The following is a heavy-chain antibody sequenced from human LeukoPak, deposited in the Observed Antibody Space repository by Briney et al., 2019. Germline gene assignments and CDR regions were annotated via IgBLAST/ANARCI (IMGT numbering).Heavy chain of an antibody. CDR1: GFSFSTYW. CDR2: IKPDGSDK. J-gene: IGHJ4*02. CDR3: ASDRGWFQSDY. V-gene: IGHV3-7*05. D-gene: IGHD2-15*01. Sequence: GGSLRLSCAASGFSFSTYWMTWVRQAPGKGLEWVAMIKPDGSDKYYVDSVKGRFTISRDNAKTSLYLQMNSLTAEDTAVYYCASDRGWFQSDYWGQGTLVTVSS.